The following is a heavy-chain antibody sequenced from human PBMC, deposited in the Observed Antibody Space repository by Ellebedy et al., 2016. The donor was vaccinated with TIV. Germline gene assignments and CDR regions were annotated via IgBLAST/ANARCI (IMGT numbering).Heavy chain of an antibody. V-gene: IGHV3-7*01. Sequence: GGSLRLSCAASGFTFSSYWMSWVRQAPGRGLEWVASINQDGAEKIYVDSVKGRFTISRDSAKNSVYLQMNSLRAEDTAVYYCARDLGHSGYDLFDSWGQGTLVTVSS. J-gene: IGHJ4*02. D-gene: IGHD5-12*01. CDR1: GFTFSSYW. CDR2: INQDGAEK. CDR3: ARDLGHSGYDLFDS.